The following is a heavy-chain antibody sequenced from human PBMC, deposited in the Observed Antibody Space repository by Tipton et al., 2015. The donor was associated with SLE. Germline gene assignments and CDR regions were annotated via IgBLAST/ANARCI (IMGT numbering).Heavy chain of an antibody. CDR2: IYYSGSI. V-gene: IGHV4-39*07. J-gene: IGHJ3*02. D-gene: IGHD3-16*01. Sequence: TLSLTCSVSAGSISSGTYSWGWVRQPPGKGLEWIGNIYYSGSIYYNPSFKGRVTISVDRSKKQLSLELKSVTAADTADYYCARTSPPGGDLYGAAFGQAIRLKRGAFDIWDQGTMVTVSS. CDR1: AGSISSGTYS. CDR3: ARTSPPGGDLYGAAFGQAIRLKRGAFDI.